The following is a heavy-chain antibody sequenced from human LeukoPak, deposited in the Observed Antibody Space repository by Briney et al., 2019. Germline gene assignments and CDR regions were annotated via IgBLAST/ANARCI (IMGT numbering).Heavy chain of an antibody. CDR3: APQSVWSGSSHFDY. D-gene: IGHD3-3*01. CDR2: IYYSGST. J-gene: IGHJ4*02. V-gene: IGHV4-39*01. CDR1: GGSISSSSYY. Sequence: SETLSLTCTVSGGSISSSSYYWGRIRQPPGKGLEWFGSIYYSGSTYYNPSLKSRVTISVDTSKNQFSLKLSSVTAADTAVYYCAPQSVWSGSSHFDYWGQGTLVTVSS.